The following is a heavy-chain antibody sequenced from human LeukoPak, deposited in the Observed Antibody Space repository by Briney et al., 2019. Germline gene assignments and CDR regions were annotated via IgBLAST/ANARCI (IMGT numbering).Heavy chain of an antibody. V-gene: IGHV3-30-3*01. CDR3: AREGWELPGFDY. J-gene: IGHJ4*02. CDR2: MSYDESNK. Sequence: GGSLRLSCAASGFTFSSYAMHWVRQAPGKGLEGVAVMSYDESNKDYADSVKGRFTISRDSSKNTLYLQMNSLRTEDTAVYYCAREGWELPGFDYWGQGTLVTVSS. D-gene: IGHD4-23*01. CDR1: GFTFSSYA.